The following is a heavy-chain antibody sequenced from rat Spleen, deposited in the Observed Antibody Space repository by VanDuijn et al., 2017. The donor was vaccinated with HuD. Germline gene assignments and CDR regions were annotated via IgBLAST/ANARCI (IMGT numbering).Heavy chain of an antibody. V-gene: IGHV5-20*01. CDR2: ISYDGGST. Sequence: EVQLAESGGGLVQPGRSLKLSCAASGFTFSDYYMAWVRQAPTKGLEWVASISYDGGSTYYRDSVKGRFTISRDNAKSTLYLQMDSLRSEDTAIYYCARASMDAWGQGASVTVSS. J-gene: IGHJ4*01. CDR3: ARASMDA. CDR1: GFTFSDYY.